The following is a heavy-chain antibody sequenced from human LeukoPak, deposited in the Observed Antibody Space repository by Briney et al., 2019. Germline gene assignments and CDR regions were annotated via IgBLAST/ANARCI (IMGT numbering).Heavy chain of an antibody. CDR1: GFPFSSYG. V-gene: IGHV3-30*18. Sequence: GRSLRLSCGASGFPFSSYGMHWVRQAPGKGLEGVAVISYDGSNKYYADSVKGRFTISRDNSKNTLYLQMNSLRAEDTAVYYCAKDGDHITMVRGYYFDYWGQGTLVTFSS. CDR3: AKDGDHITMVRGYYFDY. J-gene: IGHJ4*02. D-gene: IGHD3-10*01. CDR2: ISYDGSNK.